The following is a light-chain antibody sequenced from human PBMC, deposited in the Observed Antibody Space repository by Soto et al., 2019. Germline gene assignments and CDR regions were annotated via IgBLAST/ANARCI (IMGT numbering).Light chain of an antibody. CDR1: SSDVGGYNY. CDR2: DVS. J-gene: IGLJ2*01. Sequence: QSVLPQPASLSGFPGQSITISCTGTSSDVGGYNYVSWYQQHPGKAPKLMIYDVSNRPSGVSNRFSGSKSGNTASLTISGLQAEDEADYYCSSYTSSSTLGVVFGGGTQLTVL. V-gene: IGLV2-14*01. CDR3: SSYTSSSTLGVV.